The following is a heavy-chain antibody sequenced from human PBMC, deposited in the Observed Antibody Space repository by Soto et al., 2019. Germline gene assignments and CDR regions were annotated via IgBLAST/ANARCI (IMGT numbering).Heavy chain of an antibody. J-gene: IGHJ4*02. CDR3: ARGGYDILTGYYLISSPFDY. D-gene: IGHD3-9*01. CDR1: GVSCSGYY. Sequence: PLETLSLTCAVYGVSCSGYYWSLIRQPPGKGLEWIGEINHSGSTNYNPSLKSRVTISVDTSKNQFSLKLSSVTAADTAVYYCARGGYDILTGYYLISSPFDYWGQGTLVTVSS. CDR2: INHSGST. V-gene: IGHV4-34*01.